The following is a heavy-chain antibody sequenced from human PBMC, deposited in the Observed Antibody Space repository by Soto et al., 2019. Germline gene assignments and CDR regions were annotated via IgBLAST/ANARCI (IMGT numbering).Heavy chain of an antibody. CDR3: AREEGYYDSSGYSWFDP. Sequence: KPWETLSLTCTVSGGSISSYYWSWIRQPPGKGLEWIGYIYYSGSTNYNPYLKSRVTISVDTSKNQFSLKLSSVTAADTAVYYCAREEGYYDSSGYSWFDPGGQGTVVTVSS. J-gene: IGHJ5*02. V-gene: IGHV4-59*01. CDR1: GGSISSYY. D-gene: IGHD3-22*01. CDR2: IYYSGST.